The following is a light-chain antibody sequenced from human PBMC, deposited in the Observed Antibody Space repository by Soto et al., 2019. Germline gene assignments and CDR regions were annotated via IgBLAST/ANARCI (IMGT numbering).Light chain of an antibody. CDR3: QQRSNWPAIT. J-gene: IGKJ5*01. V-gene: IGKV3-11*01. CDR2: DAS. Sequence: IVLTQSPANMSLSPGERATLSCRASRSVSSYLAWYQQKPGQAPRLLIYDASNRATGIPARFSGSGSGTDCSLTISSLEPEDFAIYNCQQRSNWPAITFGQGTRLEIK. CDR1: RSVSSY.